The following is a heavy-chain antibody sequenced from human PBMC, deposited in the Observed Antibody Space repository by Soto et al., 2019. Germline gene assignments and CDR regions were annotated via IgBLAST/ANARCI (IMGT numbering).Heavy chain of an antibody. D-gene: IGHD6-19*01. Sequence: VSGPTLVNPTQPLTLTCTFSGFSLSTGGVGVGWVRQPPGKALEWLAFIYWDDDKRYNPSLKTRLTITKDTSKHLVVLIMTAMDPVGTATYFCATRLPGFFYGWDNGIFDYWGQGTLVTVSS. CDR2: IYWDDDK. V-gene: IGHV2-5*02. J-gene: IGHJ4*02. CDR3: ATRLPGFFYGWDNGIFDY. CDR1: GFSLSTGGVG.